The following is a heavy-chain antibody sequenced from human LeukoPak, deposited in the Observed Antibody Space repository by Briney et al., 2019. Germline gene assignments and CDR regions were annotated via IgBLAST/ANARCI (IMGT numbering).Heavy chain of an antibody. J-gene: IGHJ4*02. CDR1: GYTFTGYY. Sequence: ASVKVSCKASGYTFTGYYMHWVRPAPGQGLEWMGWINPNSGGTNYAQKFQGRVTMTRDTSISTAYMELSRLRSDDTAVYYCARGPYDYGDYFPDYWGQGTLVTVSS. CDR2: INPNSGGT. V-gene: IGHV1-2*02. CDR3: ARGPYDYGDYFPDY. D-gene: IGHD4-17*01.